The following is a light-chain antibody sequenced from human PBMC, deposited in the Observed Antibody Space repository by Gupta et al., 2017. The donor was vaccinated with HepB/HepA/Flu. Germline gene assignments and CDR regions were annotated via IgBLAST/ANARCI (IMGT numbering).Light chain of an antibody. CDR1: SSNIGSNT. CDR3: AAWDDSLNGVV. Sequence: QSVLTQPPSASGTPGPRVTISCSVSSSNIGSNTVNWYQQLPGTAPKLLIYSNNQRPSGVPDRFSGSKSGTSASLAISGLQSEDEADYYCAAWDDSLNGVVFGGGTKLTVL. J-gene: IGLJ2*01. CDR2: SNN. V-gene: IGLV1-44*01.